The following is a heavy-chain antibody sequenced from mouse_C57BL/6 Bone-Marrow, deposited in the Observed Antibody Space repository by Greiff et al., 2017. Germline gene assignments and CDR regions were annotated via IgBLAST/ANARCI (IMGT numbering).Heavy chain of an antibody. Sequence: VQLQQPGAELVKPGASVKVSCKASGYTFPSYWMHWVKPRPGQGLEWIGRLHPSDSDTNYNQKFKGKATLTVDQSPSNAYMQLSSLTSEDSAVYYCAIKCHYVSSYHAMDYWGQGTSVTVSS. V-gene: IGHV1-74*01. CDR1: GYTFPSYW. D-gene: IGHD1-1*01. CDR2: LHPSDSDT. CDR3: AIKCHYVSSYHAMDY. J-gene: IGHJ4*01.